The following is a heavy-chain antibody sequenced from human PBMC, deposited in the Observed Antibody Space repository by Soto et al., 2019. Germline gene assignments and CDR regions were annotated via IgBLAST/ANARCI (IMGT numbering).Heavy chain of an antibody. CDR3: AASIFYYGMDV. V-gene: IGHV5-51*01. J-gene: IGHJ6*02. CDR2: IYPGDSDT. CDR1: VYTFTNYW. Sequence: PGDYLNISCKGSVYTFTNYWIGWVRQMPGKGPEWMGIIYPGDSDTKYNPSFQGQVTISADKSITTTYLQWSSLKASDTAIYDCAASIFYYGMDVWGQGTTVTVSS.